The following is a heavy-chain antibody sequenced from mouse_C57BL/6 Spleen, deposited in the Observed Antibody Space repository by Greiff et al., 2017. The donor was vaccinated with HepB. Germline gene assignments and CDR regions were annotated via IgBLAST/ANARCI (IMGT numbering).Heavy chain of an antibody. J-gene: IGHJ2*01. D-gene: IGHD2-3*01. V-gene: IGHV5-6*02. Sequence: EVKLVESGGDLVKPGGSLKLSCAASGFTFSSYGMSWVRQTPDKRLEWVATISSGGSYTYYPDSVKGRFTISRDKAKNTLYLQMSSLKSEDTAMYYCARLDGYYVYWGQGTTLTVSS. CDR1: GFTFSSYG. CDR2: ISSGGSYT. CDR3: ARLDGYYVY.